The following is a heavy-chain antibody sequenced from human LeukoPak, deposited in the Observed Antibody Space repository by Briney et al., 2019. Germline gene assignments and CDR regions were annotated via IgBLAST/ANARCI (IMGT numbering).Heavy chain of an antibody. Sequence: PSETLSLTCTVSGGSISSYYWSWIRQPPGKGLEWIGYIYYSGSTNYNPSLKSRVTISVDTSKNQFSLKLSSVTAADTAVYYCARGDYYDSSGQVDYWGQGTLVTVSS. CDR1: GGSISSYY. D-gene: IGHD3-22*01. J-gene: IGHJ4*02. CDR3: ARGDYYDSSGQVDY. CDR2: IYYSGST. V-gene: IGHV4-59*01.